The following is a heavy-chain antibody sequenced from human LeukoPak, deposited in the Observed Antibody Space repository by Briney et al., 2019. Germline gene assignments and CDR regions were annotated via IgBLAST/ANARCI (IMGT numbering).Heavy chain of an antibody. CDR1: GYTFTGYY. CDR2: INPNSGGT. D-gene: IGHD3-3*01. V-gene: IGHV1-2*02. Sequence: ASVKVSCKASGYTFTGYYMHWVRQAPGQGLEWMGWINPNSGGTNYAQKFQGRVTMTRDTSISTAYTELSRLRSDDTAVYYCARGYDPPPYYYYYGMDVWGQGTTVTVSS. J-gene: IGHJ6*02. CDR3: ARGYDPPPYYYYYGMDV.